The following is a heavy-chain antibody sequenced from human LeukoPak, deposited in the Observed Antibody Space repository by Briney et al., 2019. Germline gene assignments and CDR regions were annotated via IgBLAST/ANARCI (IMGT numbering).Heavy chain of an antibody. CDR3: ARGPEYYYGSGSYDYYSMDV. Sequence: ASVKVSCKASGYTFTGYYMHWVRQAPGQGLEWMGWISAYNGNTNYAQKLQGRVTMTTDTSTSTAYMELRSLRSGDTAVYYCARGPEYYYGSGSYDYYSMDVWGQGTTVTVSS. CDR2: ISAYNGNT. J-gene: IGHJ6*02. D-gene: IGHD3-10*01. CDR1: GYTFTGYY. V-gene: IGHV1-18*04.